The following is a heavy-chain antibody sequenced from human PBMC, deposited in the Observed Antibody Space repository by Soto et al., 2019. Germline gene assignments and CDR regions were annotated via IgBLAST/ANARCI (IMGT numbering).Heavy chain of an antibody. D-gene: IGHD3-22*01. CDR1: GGTFSSYA. CDR3: AQYYYDSSGYYNFDY. Sequence: SVKVSCKASGGTFSSYAISWVRQAPGQGLEWMGGIIPIFGTANYAQKFQGRVTITADESTSTAYMELSSLRSEDTAVYYCAQYYYDSSGYYNFDYWGQGTLVTVSS. J-gene: IGHJ4*02. V-gene: IGHV1-69*13. CDR2: IIPIFGTA.